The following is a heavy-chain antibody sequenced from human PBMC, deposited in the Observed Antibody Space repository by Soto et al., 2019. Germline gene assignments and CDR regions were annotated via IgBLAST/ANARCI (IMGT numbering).Heavy chain of an antibody. D-gene: IGHD3-16*01. Sequence: GGSLRLSCAASGFTFSSYSMNWVRQAPGKGLEWVSSISSSSYIYYADSVKGRFTISRDNAKNSLYLQMNSLRAEDTAVHYCARAKVRGGYYYYYGMDVWGQGTTVTVSS. CDR3: ARAKVRGGYYYYYGMDV. J-gene: IGHJ6*02. CDR1: GFTFSSYS. V-gene: IGHV3-21*01. CDR2: ISSSSYI.